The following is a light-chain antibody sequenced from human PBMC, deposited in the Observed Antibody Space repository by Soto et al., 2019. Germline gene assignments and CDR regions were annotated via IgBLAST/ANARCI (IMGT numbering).Light chain of an antibody. CDR1: QIINSW. Sequence: DIQMTQSPSTLSSSVGDRVTITCRASQIINSWLAWYQQKPGKAPKVLIYKASSLESGVPSRFSGSGSGTEFALTITSLQPDDFATYYCQHYNSYPYTFGQGTKLEIK. CDR2: KAS. CDR3: QHYNSYPYT. J-gene: IGKJ2*01. V-gene: IGKV1-5*03.